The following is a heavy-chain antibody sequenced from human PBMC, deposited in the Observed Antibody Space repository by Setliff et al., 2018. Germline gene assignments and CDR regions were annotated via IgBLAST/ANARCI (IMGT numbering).Heavy chain of an antibody. CDR3: AKGLRIAAA. D-gene: IGHD6-13*01. CDR1: GYTSSSYA. V-gene: IGHV3-23*01. J-gene: IGHJ4*02. Sequence: HPGGSLRLSCAASGYTSSSYAMTWVRQAPGKGLEWVSAISGSGGSTYYADSVKGRFTISRDNSKNTLYLQMNSLRAEDTAVYYCAKGLRIAAAWGQGTLVTVSS. CDR2: ISGSGGST.